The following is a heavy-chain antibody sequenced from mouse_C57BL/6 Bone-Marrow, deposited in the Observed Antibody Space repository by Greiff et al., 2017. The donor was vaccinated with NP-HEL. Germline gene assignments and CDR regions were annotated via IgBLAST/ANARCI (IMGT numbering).Heavy chain of an antibody. CDR2: ISDGGSYT. Sequence: EVKLMESGGGLVKPGGSLKLSCAASGFTFSSYAMSWVRQTPEKRLEWVATISDGGSYTYYPDNVKGRFTISRDNAKNNLYLQMSHLKSEDTAMYYCARAPPTVVAMDYWGQGTSVTVSS. D-gene: IGHD1-1*01. V-gene: IGHV5-4*03. CDR1: GFTFSSYA. J-gene: IGHJ4*01. CDR3: ARAPPTVVAMDY.